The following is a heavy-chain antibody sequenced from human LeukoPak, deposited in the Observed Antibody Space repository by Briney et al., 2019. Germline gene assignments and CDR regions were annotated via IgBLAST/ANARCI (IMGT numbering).Heavy chain of an antibody. Sequence: GGSLRLSCAASGFTFSNYEMHWVRLVLGKGLEWVSAIGIAGNTFYAGSVKGRFTISRENAKNSFHLQMNSLEAGDTAVYYCAREGSLSSSDAFDIWGQGTMVTVSS. J-gene: IGHJ3*02. CDR3: AREGSLSSSDAFDI. D-gene: IGHD6-6*01. V-gene: IGHV3-13*01. CDR1: GFTFSNYE. CDR2: IGIAGNT.